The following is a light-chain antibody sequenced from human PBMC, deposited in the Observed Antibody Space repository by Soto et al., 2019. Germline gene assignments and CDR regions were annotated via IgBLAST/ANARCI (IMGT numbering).Light chain of an antibody. J-gene: IGKJ3*01. CDR3: QQYNNWPPWT. CDR1: QSVSSN. Sequence: EIVMTQSPDTLSVSPGERATLSCRASQSVSSNLAWYQQKPGQAPRRLIYGASTRATGIPARFSGSGSGTEFTLTISSLQAEDFAVYYGQQYNNWPPWTFGPGTKVDIK. V-gene: IGKV3-15*01. CDR2: GAS.